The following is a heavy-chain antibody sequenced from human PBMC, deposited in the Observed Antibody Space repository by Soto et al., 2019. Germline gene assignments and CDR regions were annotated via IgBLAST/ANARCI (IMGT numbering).Heavy chain of an antibody. D-gene: IGHD2-2*02. CDR1: GFPLEKYG. J-gene: IGHJ4*02. V-gene: IGHV3-21*01. CDR3: ARVTYTCNHQY. CDR2: ISFGGDHI. Sequence: PGGSLRLSCAVSGFPLEKYGMNWVRQAPGKGLEWVSSISFGGDHIYYADSVKGRFTISRDNARNSLYLQMNRRGVDVTALYFCARVTYTCNHQYWGPGTQVTVSS.